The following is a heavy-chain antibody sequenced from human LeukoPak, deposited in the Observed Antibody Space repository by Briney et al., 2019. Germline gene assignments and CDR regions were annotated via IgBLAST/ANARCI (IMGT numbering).Heavy chain of an antibody. CDR1: GFTFSSYS. Sequence: GGSLRLSCAASGFTFSSYSMNWVRQAPGKGLEWVSYFSSSSSTIYYADSVKGRFTISRDNAENSLYLQMNSLRAEDTAVYYCARDESTSHQARFYYDAFDIWGQGTMVTVSS. CDR2: FSSSSSTI. V-gene: IGHV3-48*04. J-gene: IGHJ3*02. CDR3: ARDESTSHQARFYYDAFDI. D-gene: IGHD2-2*01.